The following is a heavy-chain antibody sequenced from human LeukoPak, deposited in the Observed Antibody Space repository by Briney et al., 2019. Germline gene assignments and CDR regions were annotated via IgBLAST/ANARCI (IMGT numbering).Heavy chain of an antibody. CDR2: IWYDGSNK. D-gene: IGHD1-26*01. CDR1: ELTFSGSG. J-gene: IGHJ4*02. V-gene: IGHV3-33*08. CDR3: ARAGVGAIYYFDY. Sequence: GRSLRLSCTLSELTFSGSGMHWVRRAPGKGLEWVALIWYDGSNKYYADSVRGRFTISRDNSKNTLYLQMKSLRVEDTAVYYCARAGVGAIYYFDYWGQGTLVTVSS.